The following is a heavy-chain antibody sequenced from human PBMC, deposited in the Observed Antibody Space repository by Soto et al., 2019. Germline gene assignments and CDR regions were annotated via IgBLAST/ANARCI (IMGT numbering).Heavy chain of an antibody. J-gene: IGHJ4*02. D-gene: IGHD6-19*01. V-gene: IGHV6-1*01. CDR3: ARGAVADYSRVFDY. CDR1: GDSVASNSAA. CDR2: TYYRSKWYK. Sequence: PSQTLALTYAISGDSVASNSAAWNCIRQSPSRDLEGLGRTYYRSKWYKDDKVSVKSRKTINLDTSKNQFSLQLNSVTPEDTAVYYCARGAVADYSRVFDYWGQGTLVTVTS.